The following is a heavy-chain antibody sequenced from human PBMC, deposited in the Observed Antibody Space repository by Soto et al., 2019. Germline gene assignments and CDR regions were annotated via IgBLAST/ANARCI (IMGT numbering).Heavy chain of an antibody. V-gene: IGHV4-39*01. CDR3: ARRAGIVVVVAANDAFDI. CDR1: GGSISSSSYY. D-gene: IGHD2-15*01. Sequence: PESLSLTCTVSGGSISSSSYYWGWIRQPPGKGLEWIGSIYYSGSTYYNPSLKSRVTISVDTSKNQFSLKLSSVTAADTAVYYCARRAGIVVVVAANDAFDIWGQGTMVTVSS. CDR2: IYYSGST. J-gene: IGHJ3*02.